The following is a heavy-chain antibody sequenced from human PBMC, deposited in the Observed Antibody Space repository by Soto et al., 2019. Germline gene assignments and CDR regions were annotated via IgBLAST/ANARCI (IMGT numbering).Heavy chain of an antibody. J-gene: IGHJ6*02. CDR2: IIPIFGTA. Sequence: SVKVSCKASGGTFSSYAISWVRQAPGQGLEWMGGIIPIFGTANYAQKFQGRVTITADKSTSTAYMELSSLRSEDTAVYYCARGFPRGDDLWDYYYGMGVWGQGTTVTVSS. D-gene: IGHD2-21*02. CDR3: ARGFPRGDDLWDYYYGMGV. CDR1: GGTFSSYA. V-gene: IGHV1-69*06.